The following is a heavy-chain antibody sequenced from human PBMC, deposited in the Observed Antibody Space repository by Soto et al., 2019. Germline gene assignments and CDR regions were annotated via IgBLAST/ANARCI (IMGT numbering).Heavy chain of an antibody. CDR2: IYYSGST. V-gene: IGHV4-31*03. J-gene: IGHJ4*02. CDR3: ARGTDDSSGYYYGY. CDR1: GGSISSGGYY. D-gene: IGHD3-22*01. Sequence: ASETLSLTCTVSGGSISSGGYYWSWTRQHPGKGLEWIGYIYYSGSTYYNPSLKSRVTISVDTSKDQFSLKLSSVTAADTAVYYCARGTDDSSGYYYGYWGQGTLVTVSS.